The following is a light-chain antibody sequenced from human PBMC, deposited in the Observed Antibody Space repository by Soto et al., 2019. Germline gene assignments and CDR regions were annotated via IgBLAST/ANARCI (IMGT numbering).Light chain of an antibody. CDR3: QVWDSSTV. J-gene: IGLJ3*02. Sequence: YELTQPLSVSVALGQTARIACGGNNIGSKVVHWYQQRPGQAPVLVIYRDSNRPSGIPERFSGSNSGNTATLTISRAQAGDEADYYCQVWDSSTVFGGGTKVTVL. CDR1: NIGSKV. CDR2: RDS. V-gene: IGLV3-9*01.